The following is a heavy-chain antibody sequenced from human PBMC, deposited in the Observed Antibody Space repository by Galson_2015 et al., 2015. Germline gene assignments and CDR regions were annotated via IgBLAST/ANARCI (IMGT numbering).Heavy chain of an antibody. V-gene: IGHV3-74*01. J-gene: IGHJ6*02. CDR2: INAAGSGT. Sequence: SLRLSCAASGSTFSNFGMHWVRQAPGKGLVWVSHINAAGSGTVYADSVKGRFTIPRDNAKNTLYLEMNSLRAEDTAVYYCARTAYYNNMDVWGQGTTVTVSS. CDR3: ARTAYYNNMDV. CDR1: GSTFSNFG.